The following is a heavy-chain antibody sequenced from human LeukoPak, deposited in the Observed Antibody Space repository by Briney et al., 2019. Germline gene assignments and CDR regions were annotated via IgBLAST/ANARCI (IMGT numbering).Heavy chain of an antibody. CDR1: GFTFSSYW. Sequence: PGGSLRLSCAASGFTFSSYWMSWVRQAPGKGLEWVANIKQDGSEKYYVDSVKGRFTISRDNAKNSLYLQMNSLRAEDTAVYYCARDRLNSYYYGSGSYDFDYWGQGTLVTVSS. D-gene: IGHD3-10*01. CDR2: IKQDGSEK. J-gene: IGHJ4*02. V-gene: IGHV3-7*01. CDR3: ARDRLNSYYYGSGSYDFDY.